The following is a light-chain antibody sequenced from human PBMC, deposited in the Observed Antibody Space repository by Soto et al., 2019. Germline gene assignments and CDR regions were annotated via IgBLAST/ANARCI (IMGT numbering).Light chain of an antibody. CDR1: QSLRSSY. CDR3: QQYDTSPRT. CDR2: AAS. J-gene: IGKJ1*01. Sequence: EIVMTQSPGTPSLSPGERSTLSCGASQSLRSSYLDWYQQTPGQAPRILIYAASSRATGIPDRFSGSGSETDFPITISRLEPEDSAVYYCQQYDTSPRTFGQGTKVDIK. V-gene: IGKV3-20*01.